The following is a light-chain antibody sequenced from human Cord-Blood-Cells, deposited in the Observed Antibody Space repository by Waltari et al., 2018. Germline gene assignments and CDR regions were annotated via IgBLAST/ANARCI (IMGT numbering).Light chain of an antibody. CDR1: SSDVGGYHY. V-gene: IGLV2-8*01. Sequence: QSALTQPPSASGSPGQSVTISCTGTSSDVGGYHYVSWYQQHPGKAPKLMIYEVSKRPSGVPDRFSGSKSGNTASLTVSGLQAEDEADYYCSSYAGSNNPVVFGGWTKLTVL. CDR2: EVS. CDR3: SSYAGSNNPVV. J-gene: IGLJ2*01.